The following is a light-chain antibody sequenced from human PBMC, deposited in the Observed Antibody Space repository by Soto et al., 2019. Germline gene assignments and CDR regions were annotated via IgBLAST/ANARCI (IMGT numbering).Light chain of an antibody. V-gene: IGKV4-1*01. J-gene: IGKJ2*01. Sequence: DIVMTQSPDSLAVSLGERATINCKSSQSVLYSSNNKNYLAWYQQKPGQPPKLLIYWASTRESGVPDRFSGSRSGTDFTLTTSSLQAEEVAVYYCQQYYSTPYTFGQGTKLEIK. CDR1: QSVLYSSNNKNY. CDR2: WAS. CDR3: QQYYSTPYT.